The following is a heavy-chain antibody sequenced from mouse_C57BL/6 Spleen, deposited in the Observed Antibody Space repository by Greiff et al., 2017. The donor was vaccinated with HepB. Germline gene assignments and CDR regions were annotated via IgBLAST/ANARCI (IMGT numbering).Heavy chain of an antibody. Sequence: VQLQQSGAELARPGASVKLSCKASGYTFTSYGISWVKQRTGQGLEWIGEIYPRSGNTYYNEKFKGKATLTADKSSSTAYMELRSLTSEDSAVYFCARFPIYDDYGDHYFDYWGQGTTLTVSS. D-gene: IGHD2-4*01. CDR1: GYTFTSYG. J-gene: IGHJ2*01. CDR3: ARFPIYDDYGDHYFDY. CDR2: IYPRSGNT. V-gene: IGHV1-81*01.